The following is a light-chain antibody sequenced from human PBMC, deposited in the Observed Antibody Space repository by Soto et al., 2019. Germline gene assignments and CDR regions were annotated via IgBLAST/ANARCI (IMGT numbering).Light chain of an antibody. Sequence: QSALTQPPSASGSPGQSVTISCTGTSSDIGAYDYVSWYQQDPGKVPKLIIYEVTKRPSGVPDRFSASKSGNTASLTVSGLQAEDEADYYCTSHGGANNFYVFGTGTKVTVL. V-gene: IGLV2-8*01. CDR2: EVT. CDR3: TSHGGANNFYV. CDR1: SSDIGAYDY. J-gene: IGLJ1*01.